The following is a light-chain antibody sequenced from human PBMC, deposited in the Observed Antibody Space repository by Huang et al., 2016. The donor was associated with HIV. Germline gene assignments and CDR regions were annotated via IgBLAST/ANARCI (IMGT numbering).Light chain of an antibody. CDR2: AAS. Sequence: MTQSPPSLSASIGDRVPLTCRSSRDLSPFLAWYQQKPGKPPRLLIYAASILHSGVPSRFSGGGSGTDFTLTVSSLQPEDVANYYCQKYDRAPRTFGQGTKLELK. V-gene: IGKV1-27*01. CDR3: QKYDRAPRT. CDR1: RDLSPF. J-gene: IGKJ1*01.